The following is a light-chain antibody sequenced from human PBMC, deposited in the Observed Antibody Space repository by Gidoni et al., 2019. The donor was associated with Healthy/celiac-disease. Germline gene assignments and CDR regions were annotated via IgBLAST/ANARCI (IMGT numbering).Light chain of an antibody. V-gene: IGLV2-14*01. CDR1: SSDVGGYNY. Sequence: QSALTQPASVSGSPGQSITISCPGTSSDVGGYNYVPWYQQHPGKAPKLMIYDVSNRPSGVSNRFSGSKSGNTASLTISGLQAEDEAEYYCSSYTSSSVVFGGGTKLTVL. J-gene: IGLJ2*01. CDR3: SSYTSSSVV. CDR2: DVS.